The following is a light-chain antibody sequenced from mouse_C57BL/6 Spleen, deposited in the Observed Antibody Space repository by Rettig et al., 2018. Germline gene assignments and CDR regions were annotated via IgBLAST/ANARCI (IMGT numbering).Light chain of an antibody. J-gene: IGKJ1*01. CDR2: YAS. CDR3: QNGHSFPRT. Sequence: DIVMTQSPATLSVTPGDRVSLSCRASQSISDYLHWYQQKSHESPRLLIKYASQSISGIPSRFSGGGSGSDFTLSINSVEPEDVGVYYCQNGHSFPRTFGGGTKLEIK. V-gene: IGKV5-39*01. CDR1: QSISDY.